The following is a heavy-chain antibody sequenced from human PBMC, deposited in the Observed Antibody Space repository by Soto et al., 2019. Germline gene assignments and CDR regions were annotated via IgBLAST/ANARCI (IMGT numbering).Heavy chain of an antibody. V-gene: IGHV3-9*01. CDR1: GFTFDDYA. Sequence: GGSLRLSCAASGFTFDDYAMHWVRQAPGKGLEWVSGISWNSGSIGYADSVKGRFTISRDNAKNSPYLQMNSPRAEDTALYYCAKDMDCSGGSCYPDVWGKGTTVTVSS. D-gene: IGHD2-15*01. J-gene: IGHJ6*04. CDR2: ISWNSGSI. CDR3: AKDMDCSGGSCYPDV.